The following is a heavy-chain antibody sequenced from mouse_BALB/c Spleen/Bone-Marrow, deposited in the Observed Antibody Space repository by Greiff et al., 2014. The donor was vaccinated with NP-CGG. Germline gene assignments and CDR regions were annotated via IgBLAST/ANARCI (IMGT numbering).Heavy chain of an antibody. J-gene: IGHJ2*01. CDR1: GYTFTSSW. CDR2: IHPNSGNT. CDR3: SNYYGSSSY. Sequence: QVQLKESGSVLARPGASVKLSCKASGYTFTSSWMRWAKQRPGQGLEWIGEIHPNSGNTNYNEKFKGKATLTVDTSSSTAYVDLSSLTSEDSEVYYCSNYYGSSSYWGQGTTLTVSS. V-gene: IGHV1S130*01. D-gene: IGHD1-1*01.